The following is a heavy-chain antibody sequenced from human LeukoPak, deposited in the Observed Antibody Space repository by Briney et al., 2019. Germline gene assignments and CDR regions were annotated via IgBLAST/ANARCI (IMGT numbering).Heavy chain of an antibody. Sequence: GGSLRLSCEASGFTFSNYVMSWVRQAPGKGLEWVSSISSSSSYIYYADSVKGRFTISRDNAKNSLYLQMNSLRAEDTAVYYCARELGSGWFDYWGQGTLVTVSS. D-gene: IGHD6-19*01. CDR3: ARELGSGWFDY. CDR1: GFTFSNYV. CDR2: ISSSSSYI. V-gene: IGHV3-21*01. J-gene: IGHJ4*02.